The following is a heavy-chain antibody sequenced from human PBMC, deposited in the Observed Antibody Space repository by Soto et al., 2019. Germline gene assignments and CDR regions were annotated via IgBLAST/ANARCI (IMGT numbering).Heavy chain of an antibody. Sequence: HVQLVQSGAEVKKPGSSVKVSCKASGGAFSDYAFSWVRQAPGQGLEWLGGIMPIFRAPDYAQKFQGRVTITADEFTRRAFMEMDSLRSEDMAVYYSVSWFHGPDIGNYYYGLDVWGQGTTVTVS. CDR3: VSWFHGPDIGNYYYGLDV. J-gene: IGHJ6*02. V-gene: IGHV1-69*12. CDR2: IMPIFRAP. CDR1: GGAFSDYA. D-gene: IGHD2-15*01.